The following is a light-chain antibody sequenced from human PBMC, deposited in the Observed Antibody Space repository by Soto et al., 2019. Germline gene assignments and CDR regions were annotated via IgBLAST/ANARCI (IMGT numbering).Light chain of an antibody. CDR2: VVS. Sequence: QSALTQPASVSGSPGQSITISCTGTSSDIGSYNYVSWYQQHPGEVPRLMIYVVSNRPSGVSNRFSGSKSGNTASLTISGLQAEDEADYYCGSYTSDNTLVFGGGTQLTVL. CDR1: SSDIGSYNY. V-gene: IGLV2-14*03. CDR3: GSYTSDNTLV. J-gene: IGLJ2*01.